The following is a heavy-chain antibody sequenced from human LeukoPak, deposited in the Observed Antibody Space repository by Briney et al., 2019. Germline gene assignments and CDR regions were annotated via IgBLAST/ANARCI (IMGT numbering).Heavy chain of an antibody. CDR3: ARGHDYYSEYFQH. V-gene: IGHV4-61*02. CDR2: IDHGGVT. J-gene: IGHJ1*01. CDR1: GASIDFESYY. D-gene: IGHD1-26*01. Sequence: PSETLSLTCTVSGASIDFESYYWSWVRQPGREGMEWIGRIDHGGVTNYNPSLQSRVTISLDTSQKQFSLKLNSVTAAGTAVYYCARGHDYYSEYFQHWGQGTLVSVSS.